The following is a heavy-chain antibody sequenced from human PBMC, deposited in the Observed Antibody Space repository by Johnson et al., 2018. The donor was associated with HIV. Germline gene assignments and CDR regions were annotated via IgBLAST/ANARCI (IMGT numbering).Heavy chain of an antibody. V-gene: IGHV3-30*04. J-gene: IGHJ3*02. CDR2: ISYDGSNK. CDR3: TTPGGTRGVFAFDI. D-gene: IGHD4-23*01. Sequence: QVQLVESGGGVVQPGRSLRLSCAASGFTFSSYAMHWVRQAPGKGLEWVAIISYDGSNKYYADSVKARLTISRDNSKNTLYLQMNSLKTEDTAVYYCTTPGGTRGVFAFDIWGQGTMVTVSS. CDR1: GFTFSSYA.